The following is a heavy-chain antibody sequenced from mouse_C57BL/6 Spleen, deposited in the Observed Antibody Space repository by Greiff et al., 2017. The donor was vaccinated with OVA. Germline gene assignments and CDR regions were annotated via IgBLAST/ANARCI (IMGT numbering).Heavy chain of an antibody. CDR1: GYTFTDYY. CDR2: IYPGSGNT. CDR3: ARSGDYYGSSPMAMDY. Sequence: QVQLKQSGAELVRPGASVKLSCKASGYTFTDYYINWVKQRPGQGLEWIARIYPGSGNTYYNEKFKGKATLTAEKSSSTAYMQLSSLTSDDSAVYFCARSGDYYGSSPMAMDYWGQGTSVTVSS. D-gene: IGHD1-1*01. J-gene: IGHJ4*01. V-gene: IGHV1-76*01.